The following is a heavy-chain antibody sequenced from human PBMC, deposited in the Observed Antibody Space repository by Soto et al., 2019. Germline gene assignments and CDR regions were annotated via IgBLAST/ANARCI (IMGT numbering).Heavy chain of an antibody. CDR2: IYHSGST. V-gene: IGHV4-4*02. CDR1: SGSISSSNW. CDR3: ARRIGGMVRGVSYNWFDP. Sequence: SETLSLTCAVSSGSISSSNWWSWVRQPPGKGLEWIGEIYHSGSTNYNPSLKSRVTISVDKSKNQFSLKLSSVTAADTAVYYCARRIGGMVRGVSYNWFDPWGQGTLVTVSS. D-gene: IGHD3-10*01. J-gene: IGHJ5*02.